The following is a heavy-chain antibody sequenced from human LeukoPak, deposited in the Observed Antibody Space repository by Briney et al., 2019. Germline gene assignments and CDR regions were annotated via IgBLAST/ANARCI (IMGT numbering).Heavy chain of an antibody. CDR2: IYRDSSVK. J-gene: IGHJ4*02. CDR1: GFNFDECA. D-gene: IGHD3-10*01. V-gene: IGHV3-48*01. CDR3: ARYGSGSNYRDPFDS. Sequence: GGSLRLSCVASGFNFDECAMNWVRQAPGKGLEWISCIYRDSSVKHYADSVRGRFTVSRDNAKNSVYLQMNSLRAEDTAVYFCARYGSGSNYRDPFDSWGQGTLVTVSS.